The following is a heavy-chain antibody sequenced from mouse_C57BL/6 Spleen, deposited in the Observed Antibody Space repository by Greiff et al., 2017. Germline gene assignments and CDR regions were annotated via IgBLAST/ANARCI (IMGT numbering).Heavy chain of an antibody. J-gene: IGHJ2*01. CDR2: IDPSDSYT. Sequence: QVQLQQPGAELVKPGASVKLSCKASGYTFTSYWMQWVKQRPGQGLEWIGEIDPSDSYTNYNQKFKGKATLTVDTSSSTAYMQLSSLTSEDSAVYYCARSGIYYGYFDYWGQGTTLTVSS. V-gene: IGHV1-50*01. D-gene: IGHD2-1*01. CDR1: GYTFTSYW. CDR3: ARSGIYYGYFDY.